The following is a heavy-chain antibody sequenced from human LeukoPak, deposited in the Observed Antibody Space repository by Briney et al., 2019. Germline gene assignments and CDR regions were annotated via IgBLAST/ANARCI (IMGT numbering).Heavy chain of an antibody. CDR3: AKVKTYYDFWSGRGAFDI. D-gene: IGHD3-3*01. V-gene: IGHV3-30*02. CDR2: IRYDGSNK. Sequence: GGSLRLXCAASGFTYSSYGMHWVRRAPGKGLEWVAFIRYDGSNKYYADSVKGRFTISRDNSTNTLYLQMNSLRAEDTAVYYCAKVKTYYDFWSGRGAFDIWGQGTMVTVSS. CDR1: GFTYSSYG. J-gene: IGHJ3*02.